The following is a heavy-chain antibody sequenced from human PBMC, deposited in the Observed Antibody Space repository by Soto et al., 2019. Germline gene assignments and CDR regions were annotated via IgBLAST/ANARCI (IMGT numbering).Heavy chain of an antibody. CDR1: GGSISSGGYS. V-gene: IGHV4-30-2*01. CDR3: AAGAIFGVVPLDY. J-gene: IGHJ4*02. Sequence: QLQLQESGSGLVKPSQTLSLTCAVSGGSISSGGYSWSWIRQPPGKGLEWIGYIYHSGSTYYNPSXXXRXXISVDRSKNQFSVKLRSVTAADTAVYYCAAGAIFGVVPLDYWGKGPLVTVSS. CDR2: IYHSGST. D-gene: IGHD3-3*01.